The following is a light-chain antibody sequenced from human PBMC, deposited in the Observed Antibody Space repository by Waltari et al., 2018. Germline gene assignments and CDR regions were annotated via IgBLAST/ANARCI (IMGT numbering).Light chain of an antibody. CDR1: QTILYSTSHKNY. CDR2: WAS. V-gene: IGKV4-1*01. J-gene: IGKJ4*01. CDR3: QQYFKTPLT. Sequence: DIVMTQSPDSLTVSLGERATINCKSSQTILYSTSHKNYLAWYQQKPRQPPKLLIYWASNRESGVPDRFSGTGSGTDFTLTISRLQAEDVAVYYCQQYFKTPLTFGGGTKVEIK.